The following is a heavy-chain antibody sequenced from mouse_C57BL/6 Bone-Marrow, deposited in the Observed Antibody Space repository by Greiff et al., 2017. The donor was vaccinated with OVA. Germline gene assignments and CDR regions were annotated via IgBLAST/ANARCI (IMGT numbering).Heavy chain of an antibody. D-gene: IGHD2-5*01. Sequence: EVQLQESGAELVRPGASVKLSCTASGFNIKDYYMHWVKQRPEQGLEWIGRIDPEDGDTEYAPKFQGKATMTADTSSNTAYLQLSSLTSEDTAVYYCAKGVYYSNYVGVDYWGQGTTLTVSS. V-gene: IGHV14-1*01. J-gene: IGHJ2*01. CDR3: AKGVYYSNYVGVDY. CDR1: GFNIKDYY. CDR2: IDPEDGDT.